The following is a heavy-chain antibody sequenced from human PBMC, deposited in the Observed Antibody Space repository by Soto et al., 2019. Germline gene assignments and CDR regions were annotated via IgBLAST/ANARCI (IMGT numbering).Heavy chain of an antibody. CDR3: VRDFGDLQDFWSGPDQ. D-gene: IGHD3-3*01. Sequence: SESMSPTCAVAGYSINSGYYWGWIRQPKGKGREGVGSVFLGGTTYPKPSLKTRPTISVETSKNEIYLDLNAVSAADTAVYYCVRDFGDLQDFWSGPDQWGQG. J-gene: IGHJ5*02. CDR2: VFLGGTT. CDR1: GYSINSGYY. V-gene: IGHV4-38-2*02.